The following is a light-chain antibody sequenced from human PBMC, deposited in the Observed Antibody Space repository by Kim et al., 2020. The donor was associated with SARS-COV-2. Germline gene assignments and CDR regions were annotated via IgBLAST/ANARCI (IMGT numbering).Light chain of an antibody. Sequence: PGGKVTLTCGSSAGAVTGGHHPCWFQKKPGQAPRTLIYDGSRKHSCTPARLSGSLLGGKAALTLSGALPEDEAEYFCLLYYTGYRIFVGGTQLTVL. V-gene: IGLV7-46*01. CDR2: DGS. CDR3: LLYYTGYRI. J-gene: IGLJ2*01. CDR1: AGAVTGGHH.